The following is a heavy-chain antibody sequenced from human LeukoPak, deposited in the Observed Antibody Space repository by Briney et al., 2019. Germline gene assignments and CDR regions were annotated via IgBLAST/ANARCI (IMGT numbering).Heavy chain of an antibody. V-gene: IGHV3-21*01. CDR2: ISSSSSYI. CDR1: GFTFSSYS. Sequence: GGSLRLSCAASGFTFSSYSMNWVRQAPGKGLEWVSSISSSSSYIYYADSVKGRFTISRDNSKNTLYLQMNSLRAEDTAVYYCAREYSHCSGGSCYYYYGMDVWGQGTTVTVSS. J-gene: IGHJ6*02. D-gene: IGHD2-15*01. CDR3: AREYSHCSGGSCYYYYGMDV.